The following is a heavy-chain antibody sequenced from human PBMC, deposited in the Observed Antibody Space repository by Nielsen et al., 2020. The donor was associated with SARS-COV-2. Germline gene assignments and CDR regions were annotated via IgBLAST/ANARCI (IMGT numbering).Heavy chain of an antibody. V-gene: IGHV3-23*01. CDR2: ISGSGGST. D-gene: IGHD3-16*01. J-gene: IGHJ4*02. Sequence: GESLKISCAASGFTFSSYAMSWVRQAPGKGLEWVSAISGSGGSTYYADSVKGRFTISRDNSKNTLYLQMNSLRAEDTAVYYCANPTGEFDYWGQGTLVTVSS. CDR3: ANPTGEFDY. CDR1: GFTFSSYA.